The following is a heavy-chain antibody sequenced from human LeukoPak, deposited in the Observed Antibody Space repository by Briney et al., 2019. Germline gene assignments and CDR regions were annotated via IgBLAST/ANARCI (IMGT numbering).Heavy chain of an antibody. V-gene: IGHV1-46*01. CDR3: ARAGYDSSGYYSY. J-gene: IGHJ4*02. CDR1: GYTFTSYY. CDR2: INPTGGST. Sequence: ASVKVSCKASGYTFTSYYMHWLRQAPGQGLEWVGLINPTGGSTTYAQNFQGRVTTTRDTSTTTVYMEVSSLRSEDTAVYYCARAGYDSSGYYSYWGQGTLVTVSS. D-gene: IGHD3-22*01.